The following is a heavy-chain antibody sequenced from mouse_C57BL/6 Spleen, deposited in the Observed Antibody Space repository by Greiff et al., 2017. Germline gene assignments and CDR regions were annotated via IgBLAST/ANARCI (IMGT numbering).Heavy chain of an antibody. D-gene: IGHD2-3*01. V-gene: IGHV1-5*01. CDR1: GYTFTSCW. CDR3: TRYDGYYEEYYFDY. Sequence: VQLKQSGTVLARPGASVKMSCKTSGYTFTSCWMHWVKQRPGQGLEWIGAIYPGNSDTSYNQKFKGKAKLTAVTSASTAYMELSSLTNEDSAVYYCTRYDGYYEEYYFDYWGQGTTLTVSS. CDR2: IYPGNSDT. J-gene: IGHJ2*01.